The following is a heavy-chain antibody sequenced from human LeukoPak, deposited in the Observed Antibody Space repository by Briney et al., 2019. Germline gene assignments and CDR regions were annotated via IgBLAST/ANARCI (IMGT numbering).Heavy chain of an antibody. D-gene: IGHD1-26*01. V-gene: IGHV3-66*01. CDR1: GFTVSSNY. Sequence: GGSLRLSCAASGFTVSSNYMSWVRQAPGKGLEWVSAIYTGGSTYYAGSVKGRFTISRDNSKNTLYLQMNSLRAEDTAVYYCAKVMWELPDYWGQGTLVTVSS. CDR2: IYTGGST. CDR3: AKVMWELPDY. J-gene: IGHJ4*02.